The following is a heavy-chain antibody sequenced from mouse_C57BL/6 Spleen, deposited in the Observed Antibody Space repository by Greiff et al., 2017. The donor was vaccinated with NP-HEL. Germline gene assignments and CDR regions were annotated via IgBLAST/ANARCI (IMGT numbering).Heavy chain of an antibody. V-gene: IGHV1-80*01. CDR3: ARDGSSYGYAMDY. CDR1: GYAFSSYW. CDR2: IYPGDGDT. J-gene: IGHJ4*01. Sequence: VHLVESGAELVKPGASVKISCKASGYAFSSYWMNWVKQRPGKGLEWIGQIYPGDGDTNYNGKFKGKATLTADKSSSTAYMQLSSLTSEDSAVYFCARDGSSYGYAMDYWGQGTSVTVSS. D-gene: IGHD1-1*01.